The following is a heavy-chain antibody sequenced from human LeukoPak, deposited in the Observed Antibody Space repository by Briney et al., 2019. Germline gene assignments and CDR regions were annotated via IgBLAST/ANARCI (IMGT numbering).Heavy chain of an antibody. Sequence: SETLSLTCTVSGVSISSYYWSWIRQPPGKGLEWIGYIYNSGNNNYNPSLNSRVSISLDTSKNQVSLKLSSVTAADTAVYYCARVYCSTTSCYAVDYWGQGTLVTVSS. CDR3: ARVYCSTTSCYAVDY. CDR2: IYNSGNN. CDR1: GVSISSYY. J-gene: IGHJ4*02. D-gene: IGHD2-2*01. V-gene: IGHV4-59*01.